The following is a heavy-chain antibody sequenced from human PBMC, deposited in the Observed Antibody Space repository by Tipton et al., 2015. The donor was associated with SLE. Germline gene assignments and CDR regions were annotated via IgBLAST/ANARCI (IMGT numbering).Heavy chain of an antibody. D-gene: IGHD7-27*01. CDR3: ATTELGIAVYFDL. CDR2: IYSGGST. Sequence: GSLRLSCAASGFTVSSKYMSWVRQAPGKGLEWVSVIYSGGSTYYADSVKGRFTISRDNSKNTLYLQMNSLRAEDTAVYYCATTELGIAVYFDLWGRGTLVTVSS. CDR1: GFTVSSKY. J-gene: IGHJ2*01. V-gene: IGHV3-53*05.